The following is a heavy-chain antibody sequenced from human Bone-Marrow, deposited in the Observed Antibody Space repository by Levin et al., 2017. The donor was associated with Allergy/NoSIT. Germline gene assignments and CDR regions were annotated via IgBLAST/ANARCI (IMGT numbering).Heavy chain of an antibody. D-gene: IGHD4-17*01. Sequence: SCAASGFTFSSYGMHWVRQAPGKGLEWVAVISYDGSNKYYADSVKGRFTISRDNSKNTLYLQMNSLRAEDTAVYYCAKADYGDYGVFDYWGQGTLVTVSS. V-gene: IGHV3-30*18. CDR2: ISYDGSNK. CDR3: AKADYGDYGVFDY. J-gene: IGHJ4*02. CDR1: GFTFSSYG.